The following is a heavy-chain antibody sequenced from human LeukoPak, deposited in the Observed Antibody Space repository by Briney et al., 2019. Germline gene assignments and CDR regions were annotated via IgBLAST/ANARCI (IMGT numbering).Heavy chain of an antibody. J-gene: IGHJ4*02. D-gene: IGHD1-14*01. Sequence: SQTLSLTCTVSGGSISRGDYYWSWIRQPPGKGLEWIGYIYYSGSTNYNPSLKSRVTISVDTSKNQFSLKLSSVTAADTAVYYCARGANGISTDYWGQGTLVTVSS. CDR2: IYYSGST. V-gene: IGHV4-61*08. CDR1: GGSISRGDYY. CDR3: ARGANGISTDY.